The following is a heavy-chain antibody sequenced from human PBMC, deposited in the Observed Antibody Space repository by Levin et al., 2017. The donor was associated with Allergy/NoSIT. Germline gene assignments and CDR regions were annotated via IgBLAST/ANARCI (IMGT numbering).Heavy chain of an antibody. CDR1: NFILSNYG. CDR2: ISSDGRNK. Sequence: GESLKISCAASNFILSNYGMHWVRQAPGKGLEWVAVISSDGRNKFYAESVRGRFNISRDNSRKTLFLDMSSLRPDDTAVYFCAKETSVSSGFDSWGPGTRVTVSS. J-gene: IGHJ3*02. D-gene: IGHD5/OR15-5a*01. V-gene: IGHV3-30*18. CDR3: AKETSVSSGFDS.